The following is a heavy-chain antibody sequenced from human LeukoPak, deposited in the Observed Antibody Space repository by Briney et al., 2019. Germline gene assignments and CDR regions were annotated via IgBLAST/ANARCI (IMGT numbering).Heavy chain of an antibody. CDR2: IDWDDDK. Sequence: SGPALVKPTQTLTLTCTFSGFSLSTSGMCVSWIRQPPGKALEWLARIDWDDDKYYSTSLKTRLTISKDTSKNQVVLTMTNMDPVDTATYYCARSEMATIEHYFDYWGQGTLVTVSS. CDR3: ARSEMATIEHYFDY. V-gene: IGHV2-70*11. D-gene: IGHD5-24*01. CDR1: GFSLSTSGMC. J-gene: IGHJ4*02.